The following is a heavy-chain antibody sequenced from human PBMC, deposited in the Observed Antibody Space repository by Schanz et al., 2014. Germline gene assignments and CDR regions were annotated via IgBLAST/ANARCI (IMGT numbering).Heavy chain of an antibody. Sequence: EVQLLESGGGLVRPGGSLRLSCAASGFTFSSYTMNWVRQAPGKGLEWVSAISGSGGSTVYADSVKGRFTISRDNSNNTVFLQMNSLSADDTAVYFCARPFLRYYGDLAYWGQGTLLTGSS. CDR1: GFTFSSYT. CDR3: ARPFLRYYGDLAY. V-gene: IGHV3-23*01. CDR2: ISGSGGST. J-gene: IGHJ4*02. D-gene: IGHD4-17*01.